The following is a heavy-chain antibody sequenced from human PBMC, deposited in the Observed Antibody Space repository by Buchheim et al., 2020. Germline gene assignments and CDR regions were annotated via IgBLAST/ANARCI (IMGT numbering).Heavy chain of an antibody. J-gene: IGHJ3*02. CDR2: ISYDGSNK. V-gene: IGHV3-30-3*01. D-gene: IGHD6-6*01. CDR1: GFTFSSYA. CDR3: ARALSIAARQYVEDAFDI. Sequence: QVQLVESGGGVVQPGRSLRLSCAASGFTFSSYAMHWVRQAPGKGLEWVAVISYDGSNKYYADSVKGRFTISRDNSKNTLYLQMNSLRAEDTAVYYCARALSIAARQYVEDAFDIWGQGT.